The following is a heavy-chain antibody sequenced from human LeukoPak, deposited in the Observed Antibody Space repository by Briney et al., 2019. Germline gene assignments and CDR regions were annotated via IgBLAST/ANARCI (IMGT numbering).Heavy chain of an antibody. CDR2: INQGGSAQ. CDR3: ARDISASGIFFDS. V-gene: IGHV3-7*01. D-gene: IGHD6-13*01. CDR1: GFTFSTFW. Sequence: GGSLRLSCAASGFTFSTFWIGWVRQVPGKGLEWVANINQGGSAQYYVDSVKGRFTISRDNAENALYLQMNSLRAEDTAVYFCARDISASGIFFDSWGQGTLVTVSS. J-gene: IGHJ4*02.